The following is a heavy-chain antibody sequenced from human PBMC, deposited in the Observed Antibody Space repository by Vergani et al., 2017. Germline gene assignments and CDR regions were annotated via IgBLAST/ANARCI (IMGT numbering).Heavy chain of an antibody. V-gene: IGHV1-69*06. CDR3: AGDTAKESWDAFDI. CDR1: GGTFSSYA. J-gene: IGHJ3*02. CDR2: IIPIFGTA. D-gene: IGHD5-18*01. Sequence: QVQLVQSGAEVKKPGSSVKVSCKASGGTFSSYAISWVRQAPGQGLEWMGGIIPIFGTANYAQKFQGRVTMTTDTSTSTAYMELRSLRSDDTAVYYCAGDTAKESWDAFDIWGQGTMVTVSS.